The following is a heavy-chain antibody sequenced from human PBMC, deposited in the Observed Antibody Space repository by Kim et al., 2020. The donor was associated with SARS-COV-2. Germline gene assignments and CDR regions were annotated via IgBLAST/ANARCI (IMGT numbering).Heavy chain of an antibody. CDR1: GGSISSYY. CDR3: ARDRYGSIEGYGMDV. Sequence: SETLSLTCTVSGGSISSYYWSWIRQPAGKGLEWIWRIYTSGSTNYNPSLKSRVTMSLNTSKNQFSLKLSSVTAADTAVYYWARDRYGSIEGYGMDVWGQGTTVTVSS. J-gene: IGHJ6*02. V-gene: IGHV4-4*07. D-gene: IGHD3-10*01. CDR2: IYTSGST.